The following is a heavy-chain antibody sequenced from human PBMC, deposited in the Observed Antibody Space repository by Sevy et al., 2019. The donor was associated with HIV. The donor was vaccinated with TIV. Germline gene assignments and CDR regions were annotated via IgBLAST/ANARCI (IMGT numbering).Heavy chain of an antibody. D-gene: IGHD1-26*01. Sequence: ASVKVSCKASGCTFSNYGITWVRQAPGQGLEWLGWISRYTTNYAQKLQGRVTMTTDTSTSTVSMELRSLKSDDTAVYYCARAPSGSEGPGQYFQYWGQGTLVTVSS. J-gene: IGHJ1*01. CDR1: GCTFSNYG. V-gene: IGHV1-18*01. CDR2: ISRYTT. CDR3: ARAPSGSEGPGQYFQY.